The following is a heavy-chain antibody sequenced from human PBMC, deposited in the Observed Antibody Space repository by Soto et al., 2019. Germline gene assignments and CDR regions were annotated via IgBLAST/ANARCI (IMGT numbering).Heavy chain of an antibody. CDR1: GGMFRHYG. Sequence: RRSLRHWYTGSGGMFRHYGMHWVRQVPGKGLVWVSRINSDGGSTSYTDSVKGRFTISRDNAKNTLYLQMNSLRADDTAVYYWARLIVAGTVRWFDPWGQG. V-gene: IGHV3-74*01. J-gene: IGHJ5*02. D-gene: IGHD6-19*01. CDR3: ARLIVAGTVRWFDP. CDR2: INSDGGST.